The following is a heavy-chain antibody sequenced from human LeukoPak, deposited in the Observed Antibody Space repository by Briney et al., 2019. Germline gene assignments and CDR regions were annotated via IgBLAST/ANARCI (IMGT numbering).Heavy chain of an antibody. J-gene: IGHJ4*02. Sequence: VKVSCKASGGTFSSYAISWVRQAPGQGLEWMGGIIPIFGTANYAQKFQGRVTITADESTSTAYMELSSLRSEDTAVYYCARSSIIAAAGPYYFDYWGQGTLVTVFS. CDR3: ARSSIIAAAGPYYFDY. V-gene: IGHV1-69*13. D-gene: IGHD6-13*01. CDR1: GGTFSSYA. CDR2: IIPIFGTA.